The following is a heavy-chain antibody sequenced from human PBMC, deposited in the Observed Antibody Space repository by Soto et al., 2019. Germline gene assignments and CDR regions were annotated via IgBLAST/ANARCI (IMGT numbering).Heavy chain of an antibody. J-gene: IGHJ6*04. Sequence: EVQLVESAGGLVQPGGSLRLSCTASGFAVRHNYMTWVRQAPGKGLEWVSLIYSGGDTAYADSVKGRFTISRHTSQNTLYLQMNSLRAEDTAVYYCARKTDSIPSGGDVWGKGTAVTVSS. CDR2: IYSGGDT. D-gene: IGHD3-10*01. CDR3: ARKTDSIPSGGDV. CDR1: GFAVRHNY. V-gene: IGHV3-53*04.